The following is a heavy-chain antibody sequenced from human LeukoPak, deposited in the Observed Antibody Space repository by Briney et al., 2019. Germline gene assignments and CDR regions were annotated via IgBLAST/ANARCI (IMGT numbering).Heavy chain of an antibody. J-gene: IGHJ5*02. V-gene: IGHV1-18*01. D-gene: IGHD2-2*01. Sequence: GASVKVSCKASGYTFTSYAISWVRQAPGQGLEWMGWISAYNSNTNYALKLQGRVTMTTDTSTSTAYMELRNLRSDDTAVYFCARDGCSTTNCYVQNWFDPWGQGTLVTVSS. CDR2: ISAYNSNT. CDR1: GYTFTSYA. CDR3: ARDGCSTTNCYVQNWFDP.